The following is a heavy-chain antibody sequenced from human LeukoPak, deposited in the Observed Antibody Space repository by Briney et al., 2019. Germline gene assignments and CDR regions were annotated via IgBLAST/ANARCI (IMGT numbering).Heavy chain of an antibody. V-gene: IGHV3-23*01. J-gene: IGHJ4*02. D-gene: IGHD3-22*01. Sequence: PGGSLRLSCAASGFTFSSYAMSWVRQAPGKGLEWVSGISGSGDNTYYADSVKGWFTISRDNSKNTLYVQVNSLGTEDTAAYYCAKGSYYDSSGSFYFDYWGQGTLGTVSS. CDR1: GFTFSSYA. CDR2: ISGSGDNT. CDR3: AKGSYYDSSGSFYFDY.